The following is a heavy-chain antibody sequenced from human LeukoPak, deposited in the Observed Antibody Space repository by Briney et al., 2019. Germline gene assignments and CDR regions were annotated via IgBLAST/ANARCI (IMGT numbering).Heavy chain of an antibody. CDR3: ARDYQLLYGYYYYGMDV. V-gene: IGHV3-30-3*01. CDR2: ISYDGSNR. Sequence: GGSLRLSCAASGFTFSSYAMHWVRHAPGKGLEWVAVISYDGSNRYYADSVKGRFTISRDNSKNTLYLQMNSLRAEDTAVYYCARDYQLLYGYYYYGMDVWGQGTTVTVSS. CDR1: GFTFSSYA. J-gene: IGHJ6*02. D-gene: IGHD2-2*02.